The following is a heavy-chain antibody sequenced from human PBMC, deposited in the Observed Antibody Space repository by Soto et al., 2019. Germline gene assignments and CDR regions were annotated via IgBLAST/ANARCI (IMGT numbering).Heavy chain of an antibody. CDR1: GGSISSNNW. V-gene: IGHV4-4*02. Sequence: PSETLSLTCAVSGGSISSNNWWSWVRQPPGKGLEWIGEIFHSGSTHYSPSLKSRVTISVDKSKNHFSLKLSSVTAADTAVYYCARVRHSYGNWFDPWGQGTLVTVSS. J-gene: IGHJ5*02. CDR2: IFHSGST. CDR3: ARVRHSYGNWFDP. D-gene: IGHD3-10*01.